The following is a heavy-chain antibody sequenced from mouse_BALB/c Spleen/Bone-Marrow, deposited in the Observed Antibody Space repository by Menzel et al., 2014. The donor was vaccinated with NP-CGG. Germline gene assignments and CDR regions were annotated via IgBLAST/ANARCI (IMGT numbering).Heavy chain of an antibody. CDR1: GFSLTGYG. D-gene: IGHD2-4*01. CDR3: ARDSFLITRALDY. J-gene: IGHJ4*01. Sequence: VQRVESGPGLVAPSQSLSITCTVSGFSLTGYGVSWVRQPPGKGLEWLGMIWGDGSTDYNSALKSRLSINKGNSKSQVFLKMNSLQTDDTARYYCARDSFLITRALDYWGQGTSVTVSS. CDR2: IWGDGST. V-gene: IGHV2-6-7*01.